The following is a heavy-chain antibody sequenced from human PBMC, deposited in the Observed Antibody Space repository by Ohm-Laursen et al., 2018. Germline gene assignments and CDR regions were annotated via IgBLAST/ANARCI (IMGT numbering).Heavy chain of an antibody. Sequence: SLRLSCAAPGFTFSSYEMNWVRQAPGKGLEWVSYISSSGSTIYYADSVKGRFTISRDNAKNSLYLQMNSLRAEDPAVYYCARVDSSGYFVYYYGMDVWGQGTTVTVSS. D-gene: IGHD3-22*01. CDR2: ISSSGSTI. V-gene: IGHV3-48*03. J-gene: IGHJ6*02. CDR3: ARVDSSGYFVYYYGMDV. CDR1: GFTFSSYE.